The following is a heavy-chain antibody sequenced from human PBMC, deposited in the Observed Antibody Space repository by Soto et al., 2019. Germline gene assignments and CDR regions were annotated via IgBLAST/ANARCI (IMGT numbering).Heavy chain of an antibody. CDR3: ASGYSYGSENWFDP. Sequence: QVQLVQSGAEVKKPGSSVKVCCKASGGTFSSYAISWVRQAAGQGLEWMGGIIPIFGTANYAQKFQGRVTITADESTSTAYMELSSLRSEDTAVYYCASGYSYGSENWFDPWGQGTLVTVPS. CDR1: GGTFSSYA. V-gene: IGHV1-69*01. CDR2: IIPIFGTA. D-gene: IGHD5-18*01. J-gene: IGHJ5*02.